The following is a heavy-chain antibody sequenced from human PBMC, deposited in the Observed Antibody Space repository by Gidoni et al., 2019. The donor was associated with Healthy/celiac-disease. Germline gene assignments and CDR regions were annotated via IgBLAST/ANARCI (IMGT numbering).Heavy chain of an antibody. V-gene: IGHV3-11*01. D-gene: IGHD3-10*01. CDR1: GFTFSDYY. J-gene: IGHJ4*02. Sequence: VQLVEPGGGLVTPGGSLRLSCDASGFTFSDYYMSWISQAPGKGMEWVSYIRSSGSTIYYADSVKGRFTISRENAKNSLYLQMNSLRAEDTAVYYCAREVGSGSFDYWGQGTLVTVSS. CDR3: AREVGSGSFDY. CDR2: IRSSGSTI.